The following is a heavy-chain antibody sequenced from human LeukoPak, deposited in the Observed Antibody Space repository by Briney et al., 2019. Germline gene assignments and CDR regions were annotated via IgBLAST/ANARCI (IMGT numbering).Heavy chain of an antibody. CDR3: ARAFNPYCSSTSCYTGWWFDP. CDR1: GGSISSYY. CDR2: IYYSGST. Sequence: SESLSLTCTVSGGSISSYYWSWIRQPPGKGLEWIGYIYYSGSTNYNPSLKSRVTISVDTSKNQFSLKLSSVTAADTAVYYCARAFNPYCSSTSCYTGWWFDPWGQGTLVTVSS. D-gene: IGHD2-2*02. J-gene: IGHJ5*02. V-gene: IGHV4-59*08.